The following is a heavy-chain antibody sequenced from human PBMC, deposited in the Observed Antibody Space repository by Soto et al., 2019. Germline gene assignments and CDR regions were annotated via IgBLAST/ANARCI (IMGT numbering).Heavy chain of an antibody. Sequence: LQPQCLTYIVSGEYIRSSSYYWGLIHQPQGKGLEWIGSIYYSGRTYYNPSFKSRVTISIDTSKNQFSLKLISVTATDTAVYYCARQRTTVVTQAYLDHWGQGALVTVSS. J-gene: IGHJ4*02. V-gene: IGHV4-39*01. CDR3: ARQRTTVVTQAYLDH. CDR2: IYYSGRT. D-gene: IGHD2-21*02. CDR1: GEYIRSSSYY.